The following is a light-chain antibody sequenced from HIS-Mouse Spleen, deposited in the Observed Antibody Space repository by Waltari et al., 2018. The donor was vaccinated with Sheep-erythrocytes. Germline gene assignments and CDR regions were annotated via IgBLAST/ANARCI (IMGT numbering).Light chain of an antibody. CDR1: SSDVAGYNH. CDR3: CSYAGSYTVV. Sequence: QSALTQPRSVPGSPGPSVTIPCPGTSSDVAGYNHVPWYHQHPGKAPKLMIYDVSKRPSGVPDRFSGSKSGNTASLTISGLQAEDEADYYCCSYAGSYTVVFGGGTKLTVL. CDR2: DVS. J-gene: IGLJ2*01. V-gene: IGLV2-11*01.